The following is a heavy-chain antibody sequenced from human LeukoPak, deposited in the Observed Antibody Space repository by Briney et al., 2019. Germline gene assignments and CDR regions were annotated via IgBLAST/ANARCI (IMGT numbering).Heavy chain of an antibody. V-gene: IGHV4-39*07. CDR3: ARGYYYMDV. Sequence: SETLSLTCTVSGDSISSGSFYWGWVRQPPGRGLEWLGTIYYSGSTYYNPSLKSRVIISVDASTNQLSLKLNSVTAADTALYYCARGYYYMDVWGKGTTVTVSS. J-gene: IGHJ6*03. CDR2: IYYSGST. CDR1: GDSISSGSFY.